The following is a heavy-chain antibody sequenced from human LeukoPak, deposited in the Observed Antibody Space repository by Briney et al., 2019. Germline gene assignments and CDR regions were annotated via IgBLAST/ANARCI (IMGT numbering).Heavy chain of an antibody. Sequence: GRSLRLSCAASGFTFSSYSMNWVRQAPGKGLEWVSSISSSSSYIYYADSAKGRFTISRDNAKNSLYLQMNSLRAEDTAVYYCARDGGSGSPLDYWGQGTLVTVSS. CDR1: GFTFSSYS. CDR2: ISSSSSYI. V-gene: IGHV3-21*01. CDR3: ARDGGSGSPLDY. J-gene: IGHJ4*02. D-gene: IGHD3-22*01.